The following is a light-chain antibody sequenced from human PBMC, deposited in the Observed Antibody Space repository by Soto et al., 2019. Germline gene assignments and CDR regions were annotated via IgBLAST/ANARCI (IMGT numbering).Light chain of an antibody. CDR3: QQRRNGLPVT. V-gene: IGKV3-11*01. CDR1: QSVSSY. Sequence: DIVLDQKSATLTLSPGDRATLSCRDSQSVSSYLAWYHQKPGQAPSLLIYDASNRATGIPARFSGSGSVTDFARTSGSLELEDFAVYYCQQRRNGLPVTVGQGTTGDIK. J-gene: IGKJ1*01. CDR2: DAS.